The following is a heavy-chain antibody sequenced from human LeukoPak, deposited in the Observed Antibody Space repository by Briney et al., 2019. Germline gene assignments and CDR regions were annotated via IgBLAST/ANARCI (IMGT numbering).Heavy chain of an antibody. CDR3: ARGEWELLGFDY. V-gene: IGHV3-21*01. J-gene: IGHJ4*02. Sequence: PGGSLRLSCAASGFTFSSYSMNWVRQAPGKGLEGVSSISSSSSYIYFADSVKGRFTISRDNAKNSLYPQMNSLRAEDTAVYYCARGEWELLGFDYWGQGTLVTVSS. CDR2: ISSSSSYI. CDR1: GFTFSSYS. D-gene: IGHD1-26*01.